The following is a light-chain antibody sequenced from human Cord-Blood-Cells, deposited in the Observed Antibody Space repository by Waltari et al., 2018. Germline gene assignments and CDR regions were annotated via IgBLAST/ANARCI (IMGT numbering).Light chain of an antibody. CDR3: QQYNSYWT. Sequence: DIQMTQSPSTLYGYVGDRVTITCRASQSISSWLAWYQQKPGKAPKLLIYKASSLESGVPSRFSGSGSGTEFTLTISSLQPDDFATYYCQQYNSYWTFGQGTKVEIK. V-gene: IGKV1-5*03. J-gene: IGKJ1*01. CDR2: KAS. CDR1: QSISSW.